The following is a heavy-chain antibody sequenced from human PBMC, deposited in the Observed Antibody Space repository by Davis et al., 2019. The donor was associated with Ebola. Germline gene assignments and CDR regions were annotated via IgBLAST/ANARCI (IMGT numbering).Heavy chain of an antibody. CDR1: GFTFSSYG. D-gene: IGHD4-23*01. Sequence: PGGSLRLSCAASGFTFSSYGMHWVRQAPGKGLEWVAVIWYDGSNKYYADSVKGRFTISRDNSKNTLYLQMNSLRAEDTAVYYCARVLVDYGGNSYYYGMDVWGQGTTVTVSS. V-gene: IGHV3-33*01. CDR3: ARVLVDYGGNSYYYGMDV. CDR2: IWYDGSNK. J-gene: IGHJ6*02.